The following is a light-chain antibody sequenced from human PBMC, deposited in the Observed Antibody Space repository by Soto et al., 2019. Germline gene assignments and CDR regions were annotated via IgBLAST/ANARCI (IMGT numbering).Light chain of an antibody. Sequence: DIQMTQSPSSLSASVGDRVTITCRASQSISSYLNWYQQKPGKAPKLLIYAASSLQSGVPSRFSGSGSATDFTLTISSLQPEDVATYYCQQSYSTPFTFGGGTKVEIK. CDR3: QQSYSTPFT. J-gene: IGKJ4*01. CDR1: QSISSY. V-gene: IGKV1-39*01. CDR2: AAS.